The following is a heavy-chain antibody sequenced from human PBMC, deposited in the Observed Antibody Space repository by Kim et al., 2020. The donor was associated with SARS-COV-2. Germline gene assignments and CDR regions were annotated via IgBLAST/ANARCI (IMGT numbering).Heavy chain of an antibody. CDR2: ITYDGSNK. J-gene: IGHJ4*02. Sequence: GGSLRLSCAASGFTFSSYGMHWVRQAPGKGLEWVAVITYDGSNKYYADSVKGRFTISRDNSKNTLYLQMNSLRAEDTAVYYCAKENYDSSLGFDYWGQGTLVTVSS. D-gene: IGHD3-22*01. CDR1: GFTFSSYG. V-gene: IGHV3-30*18. CDR3: AKENYDSSLGFDY.